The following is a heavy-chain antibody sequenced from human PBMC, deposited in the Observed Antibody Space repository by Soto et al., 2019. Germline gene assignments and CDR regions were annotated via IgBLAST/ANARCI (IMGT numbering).Heavy chain of an antibody. CDR1: GYSISSGYH. Sequence: SETLSLTCTVSGYSISSGYHWAWIRQPPGKGLEWLGSVHYSGNTYYNPSLKSRLTISVDKSKNQFSLNLSAVTAADTAVYYCARQDRVVAEGRWFDPWGQGTLVTVSS. CDR3: ARQDRVVAEGRWFDP. D-gene: IGHD2-15*01. V-gene: IGHV4-38-2*02. J-gene: IGHJ5*02. CDR2: VHYSGNT.